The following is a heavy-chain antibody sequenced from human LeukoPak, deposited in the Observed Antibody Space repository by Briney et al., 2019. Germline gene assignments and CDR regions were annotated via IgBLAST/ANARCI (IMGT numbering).Heavy chain of an antibody. Sequence: GGSLRLSCAASGVTFRIYAMSWVRQAPGKGLEWASTISGSGGGTYYADSVKGRFTISRDNSKNTLYLQMNSLRAEDTAVYYCAKPAYCGGDCSTFYFDYWGQGALVTVSS. V-gene: IGHV3-23*01. CDR1: GVTFRIYA. J-gene: IGHJ4*02. D-gene: IGHD2-21*02. CDR2: ISGSGGGT. CDR3: AKPAYCGGDCSTFYFDY.